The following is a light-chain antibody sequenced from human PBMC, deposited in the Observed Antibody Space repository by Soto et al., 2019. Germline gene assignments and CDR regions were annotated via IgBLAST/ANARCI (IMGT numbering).Light chain of an antibody. CDR2: GAS. V-gene: IGKV3-15*01. CDR3: KQYNNWPPHT. CDR1: QSVGSN. Sequence: ETVMTQSPATLSVSPGEVATLSCRASQSVGSNLAWYQQRPGQAPRLLIYGASTRATGIPARFSGSGSGTEFTLTISGLQSEDFAVYYCKQYNNWPPHTFGQGTKLEIK. J-gene: IGKJ2*01.